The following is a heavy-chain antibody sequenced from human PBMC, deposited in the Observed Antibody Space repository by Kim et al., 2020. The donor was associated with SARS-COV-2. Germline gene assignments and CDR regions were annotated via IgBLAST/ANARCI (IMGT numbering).Heavy chain of an antibody. V-gene: IGHV3-11*06. J-gene: IGHJ4*02. CDR2: ISSSSSYT. D-gene: IGHD2-15*01. CDR1: GFTFSDYY. CDR3: ARVGRPHYFRGGSYYFDY. Sequence: GGSLRLSCAASGFTFSDYYMSWIRQAPGKGLEWVSYISSSSSYTNYADSVKGRFTISRDNAKNSLYLQMNSLRAEDTAVYYCARVGRPHYFRGGSYYFDYWGQGTLVTVSS.